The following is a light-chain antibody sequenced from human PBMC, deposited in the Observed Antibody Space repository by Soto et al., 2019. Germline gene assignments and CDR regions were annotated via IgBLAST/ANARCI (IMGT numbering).Light chain of an antibody. J-gene: IGKJ1*01. CDR3: LQHNSYPRT. CDR1: QGIGNG. CDR2: AAS. Sequence: DIQMTQSPSSLSASVGDRVTITCRASQGIGNGLGWFQQKPGRAPKRLMYAASSLESGVPPRFSGSGSGTEFTLTISSLQPEDFATYYGLQHNSYPRTFGQGTKVEIK. V-gene: IGKV1-17*01.